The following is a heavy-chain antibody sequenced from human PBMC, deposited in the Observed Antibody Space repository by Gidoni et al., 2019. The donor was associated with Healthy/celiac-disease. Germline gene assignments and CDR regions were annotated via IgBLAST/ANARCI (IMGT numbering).Heavy chain of an antibody. V-gene: IGHV1-2*02. CDR3: ARDLQPLLYERNNWFDP. Sequence: QVHLVQSGAAVKTPGASVTFSCTASGYTFTGYYMHWVRQSTGQGLEWMGWINPNSGGTNYAQKFQGRVTMTRDTSSSTAYMELSRLRSDDTAVYYCARDLQPLLYERNNWFDPGGQGTLVTVSS. J-gene: IGHJ5*02. CDR1: GYTFTGYY. CDR2: INPNSGGT. D-gene: IGHD2-2*02.